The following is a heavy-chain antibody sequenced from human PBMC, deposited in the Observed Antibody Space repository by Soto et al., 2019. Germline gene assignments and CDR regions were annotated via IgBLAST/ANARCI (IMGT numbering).Heavy chain of an antibody. CDR2: IKSKTDGGTT. CDR1: GFTFSNAW. J-gene: IGHJ6*02. D-gene: IGHD3-3*01. V-gene: IGHV3-15*07. Sequence: LRLSCAASGFTFSNAWMNWVRQAPGKGLEWVGRIKSKTDGGTTDYAAPVKGRFTILRDDSKNTLYLQMNSLKTEDTAVYYCTTLSITIFGVVLMDVWGQGTTVTVSS. CDR3: TTLSITIFGVVLMDV.